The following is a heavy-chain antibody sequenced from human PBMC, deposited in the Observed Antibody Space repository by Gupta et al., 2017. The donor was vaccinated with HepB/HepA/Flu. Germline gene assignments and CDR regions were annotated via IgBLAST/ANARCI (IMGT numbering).Heavy chain of an antibody. CDR1: GFSLSTAGGG. CDR2: IYWDDDK. D-gene: IGHD1-1*01. CDR3: VTNKEFRSFDY. Sequence: QITLKESGPSLVKPTQTLTLTCTFSGFSLSTAGGGVGWIRQPPGKALEWLALIYWDDDKRYSPSLKNRLTITKDTSKNQVVLTMTNMDPVDTATYYCVTNKEFRSFDYWGQGTLVTVSS. V-gene: IGHV2-5*02. J-gene: IGHJ4*02.